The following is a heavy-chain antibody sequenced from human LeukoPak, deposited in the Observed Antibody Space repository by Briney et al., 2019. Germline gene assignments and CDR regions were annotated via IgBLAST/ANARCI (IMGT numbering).Heavy chain of an antibody. D-gene: IGHD1-26*01. CDR3: VRDQGSGSYSNFDF. J-gene: IGHJ4*02. Sequence: PGGSLRLSCAASGFTFSSYWMHWVRQAPGKGLVWVSRINTDGSSTSYADSVKGRFTISRDNAKNTLSLQMNSLRAEDTAVYYCVRDQGSGSYSNFDFWGQGTLVTVSS. V-gene: IGHV3-74*01. CDR1: GFTFSSYW. CDR2: INTDGSST.